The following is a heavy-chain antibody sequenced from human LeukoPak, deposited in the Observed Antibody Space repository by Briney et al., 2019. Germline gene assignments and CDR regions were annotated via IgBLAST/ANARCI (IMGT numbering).Heavy chain of an antibody. Sequence: SETLSLTCAVSGYSISSSNWWGWIRQPPGKGLEWIGYIYYSGSTNYNPSLKSRVTMSVDTSKNQFSLKLSSVTAADTAVYYCARYARGDYFDYWGQGTLVTVSS. CDR1: GYSISSSNW. CDR3: ARYARGDYFDY. CDR2: IYYSGST. V-gene: IGHV4-28*01. J-gene: IGHJ4*02. D-gene: IGHD3-10*01.